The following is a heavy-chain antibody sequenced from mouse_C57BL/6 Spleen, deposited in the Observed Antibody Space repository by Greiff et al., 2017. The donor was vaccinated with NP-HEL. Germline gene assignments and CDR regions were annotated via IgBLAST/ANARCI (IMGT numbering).Heavy chain of an antibody. CDR1: GYAFSSYW. V-gene: IGHV1-80*01. J-gene: IGHJ2*01. Sequence: QVQLKESGAELFQPGASVKISCKASGYAFSSYWMNWVKQRPGKGLEWLGQIYPGDGDTNYNGKFKGKATLTADKSSSTAYMQLSSLTSEDSAVYFCARNDGYYGYFDYWGQGTTLTVSS. CDR3: ARNDGYYGYFDY. CDR2: IYPGDGDT. D-gene: IGHD2-3*01.